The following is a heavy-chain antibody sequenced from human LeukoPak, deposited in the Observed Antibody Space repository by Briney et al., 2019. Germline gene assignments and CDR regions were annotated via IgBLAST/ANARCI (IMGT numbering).Heavy chain of an antibody. CDR3: SRAPLSSSWYSAYYYYMDL. V-gene: IGHV3-49*04. J-gene: IGHJ6*02. D-gene: IGHD6-13*01. CDR1: GFTFGDSA. CDR2: IRSKPYGGTT. Sequence: PGRSLTLSCTASGFTFGDSAMSWVRQAPGKGPEWVGFIRSKPYGGTTEYAASLKGRFTISRDDSKSIAYLQMNSLKTEDTAVYYCSRAPLSSSWYSAYYYYMDLWGQGTTVTVSS.